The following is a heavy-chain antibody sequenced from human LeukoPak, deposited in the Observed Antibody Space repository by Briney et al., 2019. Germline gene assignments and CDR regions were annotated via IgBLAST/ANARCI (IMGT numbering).Heavy chain of an antibody. CDR1: GFTFSSYG. CDR2: IWYDGSNK. CDR3: ARAKYCGGDCYSYYYYYMDV. V-gene: IGHV3-33*08. J-gene: IGHJ6*03. Sequence: GGSLRLSCAASGFTFSSYGMHWVRQAPGKGLEWVAVIWYDGSNKYYADSVKGRFTISRDNSKNTLYLQMNSLRAEDTAVYYCARAKYCGGDCYSYYYYYMDVWGKGTTVTVSS. D-gene: IGHD2-21*02.